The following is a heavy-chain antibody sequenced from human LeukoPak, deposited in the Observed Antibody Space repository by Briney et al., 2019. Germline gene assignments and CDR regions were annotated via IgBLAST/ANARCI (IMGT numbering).Heavy chain of an antibody. CDR2: ISGSGGST. V-gene: IGHV3-23*01. J-gene: IGHJ4*02. CDR3: ANLASSVTTY. Sequence: GGSLRLSCAAAGFTFSSYAMSWVRQAPGKGLEWVSAISGSGGSTYYADSVKGRFTISRDNSKNTPYLQINSLRAEDTAVYYCANLASSVTTYWGQGTLVTVSS. D-gene: IGHD4-17*01. CDR1: GFTFSSYA.